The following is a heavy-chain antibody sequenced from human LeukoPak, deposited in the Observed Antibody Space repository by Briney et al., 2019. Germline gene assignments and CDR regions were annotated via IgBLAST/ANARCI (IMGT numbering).Heavy chain of an antibody. CDR2: INPNSGGT. CDR1: GYTFTGYY. D-gene: IGHD2/OR15-2a*01. Sequence: ASVKVSCKASGYTFTGYYMHWVRQAPGRGLEWMGWINPNSGGTNYAQKFQGWVTMTRDTSISTAYMELSRLRSDDTAVYYCARDQLRILSMNYYYYGMDVWGQGTTVTVSS. V-gene: IGHV1-2*04. J-gene: IGHJ6*02. CDR3: ARDQLRILSMNYYYYGMDV.